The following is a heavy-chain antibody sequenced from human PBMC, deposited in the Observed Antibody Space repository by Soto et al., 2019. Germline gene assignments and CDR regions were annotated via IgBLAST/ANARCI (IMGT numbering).Heavy chain of an antibody. CDR1: GGSCSGYY. CDR3: ARGVRITMVRGVRHYYFDY. J-gene: IGHJ4*02. CDR2: INHSGST. D-gene: IGHD3-10*01. Sequence: LETLSLTCAVYGGSCSGYYWSWIRQPPGKGLEWIGEINHSGSTNYNPSLKSRVTISVDTSKNQFSLKLSSVTAADTAVYYCARGVRITMVRGVRHYYFDYWGQGTLVTVSS. V-gene: IGHV4-34*01.